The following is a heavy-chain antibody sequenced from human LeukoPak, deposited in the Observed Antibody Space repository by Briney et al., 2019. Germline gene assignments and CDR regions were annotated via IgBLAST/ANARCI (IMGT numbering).Heavy chain of an antibody. CDR3: ASGSGWYCDY. CDR1: GFTFSSYE. D-gene: IGHD6-19*01. CDR2: ISSSGSTI. V-gene: IGHV3-48*03. J-gene: IGHJ4*02. Sequence: GSLRLSCAASGFTFSSYEMNWVRQAPGEGLEWVSYISSSGSTIYYADSVKGRFTISRDNSKNTLYLQMNSLRAEDTAVYYCASGSGWYCDYWGQGTLVTVSS.